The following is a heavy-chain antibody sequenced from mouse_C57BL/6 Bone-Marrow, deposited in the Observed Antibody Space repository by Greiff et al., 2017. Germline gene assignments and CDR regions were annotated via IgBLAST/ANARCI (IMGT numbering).Heavy chain of an antibody. V-gene: IGHV1-80*01. CDR3: AREDYDGDYFDY. D-gene: IGHD2-4*01. Sequence: VQLQQSGAELVKPGASVKISCKASGYAFSSYWMNWVKQRPGKGLEWIGQIFPGDGDTNYNGKFKSKATLTVDKSSSTAYMQLSSLTSEDSAVYYCAREDYDGDYFDYWGQGTTLTVSS. J-gene: IGHJ2*01. CDR1: GYAFSSYW. CDR2: IFPGDGDT.